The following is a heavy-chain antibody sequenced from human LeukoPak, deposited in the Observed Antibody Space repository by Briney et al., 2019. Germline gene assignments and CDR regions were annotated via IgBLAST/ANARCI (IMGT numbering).Heavy chain of an antibody. J-gene: IGHJ5*02. D-gene: IGHD3-3*01. CDR1: GYTFTGYY. Sequence: ASVKVSCKASGYTFTGYYMHWVRQAPGQVLQWIGRINPNSGGTNCAQMFQGRVAMTRDTSISTAYMELSRLTSDDTAMYYCARVASVTIFGAVIMGNWFDPWGQGTLVTVSS. V-gene: IGHV1-2*06. CDR2: INPNSGGT. CDR3: ARVASVTIFGAVIMGNWFDP.